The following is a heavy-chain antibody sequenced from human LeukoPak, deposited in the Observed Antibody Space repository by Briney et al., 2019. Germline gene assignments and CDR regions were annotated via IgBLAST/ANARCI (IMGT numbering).Heavy chain of an antibody. CDR2: MSYGGTYK. V-gene: IGHV3-30-3*01. Sequence: PGGSLRLSCAASGFTFSSDAMLWVRQARGKGRGWVAVMSYGGTYKYYADSVKGRFTISRDNSKNTVYLQMNSLRGEDTAVYYCARSRGSPNSGEDAFDIWGQGTVVTVSS. D-gene: IGHD2-15*01. J-gene: IGHJ3*02. CDR1: GFTFSSDA. CDR3: ARSRGSPNSGEDAFDI.